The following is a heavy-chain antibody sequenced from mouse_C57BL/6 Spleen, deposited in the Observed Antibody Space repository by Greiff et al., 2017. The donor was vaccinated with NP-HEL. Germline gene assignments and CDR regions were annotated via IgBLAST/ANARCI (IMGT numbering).Heavy chain of an antibody. J-gene: IGHJ4*01. Sequence: QVQLQQSGAELVRPGASVKLSCKASGYTFTDYYINWVKQRPGQGLEWIARIYPGSGNPYYNEKFKGKATLTAEKSSSTAYMQLSSLTSEDSAVYFCARCGYPYYYAMDYWGQGTSVTVSS. V-gene: IGHV1-76*01. CDR3: ARCGYPYYYAMDY. D-gene: IGHD2-2*01. CDR2: IYPGSGNP. CDR1: GYTFTDYY.